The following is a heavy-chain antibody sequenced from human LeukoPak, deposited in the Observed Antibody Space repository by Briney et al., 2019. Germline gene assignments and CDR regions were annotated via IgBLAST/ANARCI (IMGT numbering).Heavy chain of an antibody. Sequence: GGSLRLSCAASEFTFNSYSFNWIRQPPGEGLQWVSSISSGSTYIYYSDSVKGRFTVSRDNAKNSLYLQMNNLRAEDTAVYYCARDPFYYDAAGSDDYWGQGTPVTVSS. CDR1: EFTFNSYS. CDR3: ARDPFYYDAAGSDDY. D-gene: IGHD3-22*01. V-gene: IGHV3-21*01. J-gene: IGHJ4*02. CDR2: ISSGSTYI.